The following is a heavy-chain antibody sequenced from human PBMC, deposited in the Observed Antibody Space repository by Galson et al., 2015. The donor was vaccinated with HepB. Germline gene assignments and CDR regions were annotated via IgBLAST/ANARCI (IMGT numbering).Heavy chain of an antibody. CDR2: ISSNGGST. V-gene: IGHV3-64D*06. J-gene: IGHJ4*02. Sequence: SLRLSCAASGFTFSSYAMHWVRQAPGKGLEYVSAISSNGGSTYYADSVKGRFTISRDNSKNTLYLQMSSLRAEDTAVYYCVNGGDYYGSGRDDYWGQGTLVTVSS. D-gene: IGHD3-10*01. CDR1: GFTFSSYA. CDR3: VNGGDYYGSGRDDY.